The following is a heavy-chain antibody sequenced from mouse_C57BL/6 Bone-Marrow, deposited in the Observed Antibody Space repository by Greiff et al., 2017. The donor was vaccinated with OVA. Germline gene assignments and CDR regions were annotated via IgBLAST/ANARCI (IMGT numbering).Heavy chain of an antibody. D-gene: IGHD1-1*01. Sequence: VQLQQPGAELVKPGASVKMSCKASGYTFTSYWITWVKQRPGQGLEWIGDIYPGSGSTNYTEKFKSKATLTVDTSSSTAYMQLSSLTSEDSAVYYCANHYYGSRGNYAMDYWGQGTSVTVSS. CDR2: IYPGSGST. CDR1: GYTFTSYW. J-gene: IGHJ4*01. CDR3: ANHYYGSRGNYAMDY. V-gene: IGHV1-55*01.